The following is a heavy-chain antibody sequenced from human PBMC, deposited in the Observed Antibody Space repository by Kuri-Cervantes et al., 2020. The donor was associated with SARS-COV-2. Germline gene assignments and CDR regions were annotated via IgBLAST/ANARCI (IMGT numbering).Heavy chain of an antibody. Sequence: SVKVSCKASGGTFSSYAISWVRQAPGQGLEWMGGIIPILGIANYAQKFQGRVTITADKSTSTAYMELSSLRSDDTAVYYCARDQVVRGADFDYWGQGTLVTVSS. CDR2: IIPILGIA. CDR1: GGTFSSYA. D-gene: IGHD3-10*01. J-gene: IGHJ4*02. CDR3: ARDQVVRGADFDY. V-gene: IGHV1-69*10.